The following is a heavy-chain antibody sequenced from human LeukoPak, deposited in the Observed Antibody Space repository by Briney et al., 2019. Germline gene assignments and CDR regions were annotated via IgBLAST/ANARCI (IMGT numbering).Heavy chain of an antibody. Sequence: PGGSLRLSCAASGFTFSDYYMGWIRQAPGKGLEWVAVISYDGSNKYYADSVKGRFTISRDNSKNTLYLQMNSLRAEDTAVYYCAKGQGIAAAGPNTYYFDYWGQGTLVTVSS. CDR1: GFTFSDYY. CDR3: AKGQGIAAAGPNTYYFDY. V-gene: IGHV3-30*18. D-gene: IGHD6-13*01. J-gene: IGHJ4*02. CDR2: ISYDGSNK.